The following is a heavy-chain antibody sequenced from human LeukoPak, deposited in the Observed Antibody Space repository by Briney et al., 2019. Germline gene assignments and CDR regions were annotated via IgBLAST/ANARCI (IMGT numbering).Heavy chain of an antibody. D-gene: IGHD3-10*01. V-gene: IGHV3-30*09. J-gene: IGHJ4*02. Sequence: GGSLRLSCAASGFTFSSYTIHWVRQAPGKGLEWVTLISHDGRNKNYADSVKGRFAISRDNSKKTLYLEVNSLRPEDTAVYYCARGSHQDYFGSMTYLFDYWGQGILVTVSS. CDR2: ISHDGRNK. CDR3: ARGSHQDYFGSMTYLFDY. CDR1: GFTFSSYT.